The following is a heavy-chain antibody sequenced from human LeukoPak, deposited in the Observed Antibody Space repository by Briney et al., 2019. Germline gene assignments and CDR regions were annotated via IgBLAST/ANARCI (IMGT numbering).Heavy chain of an antibody. CDR2: IYYSGST. D-gene: IGHD4-17*01. CDR3: ARHYGIYFDY. Sequence: PSETLSLTCTVSGGSISSSSYYWGWIRQPPGKGLEWIGSIYYSGSTYYNPSLKSRVTMSVDTSKNQFSLKLSSVTAADTAVYYCARHYGIYFDYWGQGTLVTVSS. V-gene: IGHV4-39*01. J-gene: IGHJ4*02. CDR1: GGSISSSSYY.